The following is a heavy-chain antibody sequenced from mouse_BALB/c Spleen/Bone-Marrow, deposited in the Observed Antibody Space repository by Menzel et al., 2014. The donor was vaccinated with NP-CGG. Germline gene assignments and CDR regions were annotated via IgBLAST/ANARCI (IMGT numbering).Heavy chain of an antibody. Sequence: DVKLQESGGGLVQPGGSLKLSCAASGFDFSRYWMSWVRQAPGKGLEWIGEINPDSSTINYTPSLKDKFIISRDNAKNTLYLRMSKVRSEDTALYCCARLNYYGSLFVWGAGTTVTVSS. CDR1: GFDFSRYW. CDR2: INPDSSTI. D-gene: IGHD1-1*01. CDR3: ARLNYYGSLFV. J-gene: IGHJ1*01. V-gene: IGHV4-1*02.